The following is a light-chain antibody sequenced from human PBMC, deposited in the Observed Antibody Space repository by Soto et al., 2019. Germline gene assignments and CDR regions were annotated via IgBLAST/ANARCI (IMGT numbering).Light chain of an antibody. CDR1: SSDVGIYNY. CDR2: GVS. CDR3: SSYTTSSTRV. J-gene: IGLJ1*01. Sequence: QSALTQPASVSGSPGQSIALSCPGSSSDVGIYNYVSWYQQHPGKVPKLIIYGVSNRPSGVSNRFSGSKTGNTASLTISGLQAEEEADYYCSSYTTSSTRVFGTGTKVTVL. V-gene: IGLV2-14*01.